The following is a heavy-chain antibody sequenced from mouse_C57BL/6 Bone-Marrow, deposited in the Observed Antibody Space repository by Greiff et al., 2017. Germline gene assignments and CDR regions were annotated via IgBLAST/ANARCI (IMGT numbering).Heavy chain of an antibody. CDR3: ARGDYYGSSLDY. D-gene: IGHD1-1*01. Sequence: QVQLKQPGAELVKPGASVKLSCKASGYTFTSYWMHWVKQRPGQGLEWIGMIHPNSGSTNYTEKFKSKATLTVDKSSSTAYMQLSSLTSEDSAVYYCARGDYYGSSLDYWGQGTTLTVSS. CDR1: GYTFTSYW. CDR2: IHPNSGST. J-gene: IGHJ2*01. V-gene: IGHV1-64*01.